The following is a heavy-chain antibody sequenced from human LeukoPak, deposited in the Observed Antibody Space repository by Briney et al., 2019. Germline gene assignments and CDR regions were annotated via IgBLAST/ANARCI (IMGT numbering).Heavy chain of an antibody. J-gene: IGHJ6*02. V-gene: IGHV3-30*02. CDR2: MHYDGNNK. D-gene: IGHD4-17*01. CDR1: GFTFSSYV. Sequence: PGGSLRLSCAASGFTFSSYVMHWVRQAPGKGLEWVAFMHYDGNNKYYADSVKGRFTISRDNSKNTLYPQMNSLRAEDTAVYYCANQHDYGDYFYYYGMDVWGQGTTVTVSS. CDR3: ANQHDYGDYFYYYGMDV.